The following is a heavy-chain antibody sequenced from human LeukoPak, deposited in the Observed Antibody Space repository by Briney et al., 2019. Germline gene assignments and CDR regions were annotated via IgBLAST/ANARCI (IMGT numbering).Heavy chain of an antibody. CDR2: INHSGST. J-gene: IGHJ6*03. V-gene: IGHV4-34*01. CDR3: ARRMTTVTTWSYYYYYMDV. CDR1: GGSFSGYY. Sequence: SETLSLTCAVYGGSFSGYYWSWIRQPPGKGLEWIGEINHSGSTNYNPSLKSRVAISVDTSKNQFSLKLSSVTAADTAVYYCARRMTTVTTWSYYYYYMDVWGKGTTVTISS. D-gene: IGHD4-11*01.